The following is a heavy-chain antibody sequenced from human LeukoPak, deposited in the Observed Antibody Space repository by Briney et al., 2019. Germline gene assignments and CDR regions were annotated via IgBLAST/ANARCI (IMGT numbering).Heavy chain of an antibody. Sequence: GGSLRLSCAASGFSVSSYAMSWVRQAPGKGLEWVGRIKSKTDGGTTDYAAPVKGRFTISRDDSKNTLYLQMNSLKTEDTAVYYCTTEVDYGDPVHYWGQGTLVTVSS. J-gene: IGHJ4*02. V-gene: IGHV3-15*01. D-gene: IGHD4-17*01. CDR3: TTEVDYGDPVHY. CDR2: IKSKTDGGTT. CDR1: GFSVSSYA.